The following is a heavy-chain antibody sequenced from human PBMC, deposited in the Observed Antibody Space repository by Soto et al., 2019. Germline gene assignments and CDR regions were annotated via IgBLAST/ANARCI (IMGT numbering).Heavy chain of an antibody. Sequence: VGSLRLSCVASGITFGRRAMSWVRKAPGEGLEWVSTITDTGGDTKYADSVRGRFTMSRDNSKKTLYLQMNSLRVEDSALYYCARGSTDSYPGSRIFDFWGRGTRVTVSA. D-gene: IGHD3-10*01. V-gene: IGHV3-23*01. CDR1: GITFGRRA. CDR2: ITDTGGDT. CDR3: ARGSTDSYPGSRIFDF. J-gene: IGHJ4*02.